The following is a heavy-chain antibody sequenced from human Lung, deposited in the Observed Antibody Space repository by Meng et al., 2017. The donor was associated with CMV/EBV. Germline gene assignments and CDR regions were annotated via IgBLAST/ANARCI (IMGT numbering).Heavy chain of an antibody. V-gene: IGHV1-8*01. CDR2: MNPNRGNT. Sequence: ASVXVSXKASGYTFSNYDIIWVRQASGQGLEWVGWMNPNRGNTAYAQKFQGRVTMTRDTSTSIAYMELSSLRSGDTAVYYCARGQVQCSTINCHDYRFSGMDVWGQGNXVTVYS. CDR3: ARGQVQCSTINCHDYRFSGMDV. D-gene: IGHD2/OR15-2a*01. CDR1: GYTFSNYD. J-gene: IGHJ6*02.